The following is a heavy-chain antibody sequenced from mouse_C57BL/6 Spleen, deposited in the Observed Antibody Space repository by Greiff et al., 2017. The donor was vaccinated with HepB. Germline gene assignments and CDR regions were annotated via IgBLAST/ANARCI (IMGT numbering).Heavy chain of an antibody. D-gene: IGHD1-1*01. CDR3: AREGDYGRFAY. V-gene: IGHV1-26*01. CDR1: GYTFTDYY. CDR2: INPNNGGT. J-gene: IGHJ3*01. Sequence: VQLKQSGPELVKPGASVKISCKASGYTFTDYYMNWVKQSHGKSLEWIGDINPNNGGTSYNQKFKGKATLTVDKSSSTAYMELRSLTSEDSAVYYCAREGDYGRFAYWGQGTLVTVSA.